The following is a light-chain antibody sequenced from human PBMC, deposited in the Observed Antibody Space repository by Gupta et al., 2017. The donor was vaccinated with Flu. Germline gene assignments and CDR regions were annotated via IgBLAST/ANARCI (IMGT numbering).Light chain of an antibody. Sequence: QAALTQPPSVSGSPGQSVPISCTGTSSDVGTYNRVSWYQQSPGTAPKLMIYEVSNRPAGVPDRFSGSKSGITASLTISGLQGEDEADYYCSSYTSSYTFVFGAGTKLTVL. CDR1: SSDVGTYNR. J-gene: IGLJ1*01. CDR2: EVS. CDR3: SSYTSSYTFV. V-gene: IGLV2-18*02.